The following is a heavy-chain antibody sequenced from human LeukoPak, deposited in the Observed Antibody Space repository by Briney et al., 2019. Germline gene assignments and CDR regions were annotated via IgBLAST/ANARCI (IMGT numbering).Heavy chain of an antibody. CDR3: AARSSGNPYF. V-gene: IGHV3-7*03. CDR1: GFTLSTNA. J-gene: IGHJ4*02. CDR2: IKQDGSEK. D-gene: IGHD1-26*01. Sequence: GSLRLSCLTSGFTLSTNAMSWVRQAPGKGLQWVAKIKQDGSEKYYVDSVKGRFTISRDNAENSLYLQMNSLRVEDTAVYYCAARSSGNPYFWGQGTLVTVSS.